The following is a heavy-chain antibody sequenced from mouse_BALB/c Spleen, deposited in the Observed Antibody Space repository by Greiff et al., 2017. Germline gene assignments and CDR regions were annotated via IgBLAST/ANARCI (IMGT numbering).Heavy chain of an antibody. Sequence: LVKTGASVKISCKASGYSFTGYYMHWVKQSHGKSLEWIGYISCYNGATSYNQKFKGKATFTVDTSSSTAYMQFNSLTSEDSAVYYCARSDYYGSSYDYWGQGTTRTVSS. V-gene: IGHV1S34*01. CDR2: ISCYNGAT. J-gene: IGHJ2*01. CDR3: ARSDYYGSSYDY. CDR1: GYSFTGYY. D-gene: IGHD1-1*01.